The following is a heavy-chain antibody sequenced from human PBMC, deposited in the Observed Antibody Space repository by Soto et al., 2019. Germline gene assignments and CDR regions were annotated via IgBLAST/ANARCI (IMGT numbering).Heavy chain of an antibody. V-gene: IGHV1-46*01. Sequence: ASVKVSCKASGYSFTEYYVHWVRQAPGQGLEWMGIINPSDGSTNYAQKFQGRVTITRDTSTSTVYMDLSSLRSEDTAVYYCASRYCTTSDCPGFDYWGQGTLVTVSS. CDR2: INPSDGST. D-gene: IGHD2-8*01. CDR3: ASRYCTTSDCPGFDY. CDR1: GYSFTEYY. J-gene: IGHJ4*02.